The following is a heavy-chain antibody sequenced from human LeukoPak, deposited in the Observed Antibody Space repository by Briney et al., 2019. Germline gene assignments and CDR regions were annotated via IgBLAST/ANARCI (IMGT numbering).Heavy chain of an antibody. CDR2: ISWNSGSI. J-gene: IGHJ6*01. CDR3: AKGLELVSDYYYYGTDV. D-gene: IGHD1-7*01. Sequence: PGGSLRLSCAASGFTFDDYAMHWVRQAPGKGLECVSGISWNSGSIGYADSVKGRFTISRDYAKNSLYPQMNSLRAEDPALYYCAKGLELVSDYYYYGTDVSAQATTVSASS. V-gene: IGHV3-9*01. CDR1: GFTFDDYA.